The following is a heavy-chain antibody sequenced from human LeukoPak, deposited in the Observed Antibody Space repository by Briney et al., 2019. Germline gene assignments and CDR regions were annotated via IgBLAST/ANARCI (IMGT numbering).Heavy chain of an antibody. J-gene: IGHJ4*02. CDR2: ISGSGGST. D-gene: IGHD3-10*01. V-gene: IGHV3-23*01. CDR3: AKAKYYYGSGSYYDY. Sequence: PGGSLRLSCAASGLTFSSYGMNWVRQAPGKGLEWVSAISGSGGSTCYADSVKGRFTISRDNSKNTLYLQMNSLRAEDTAVYYCAKAKYYYGSGSYYDYWGQGTLVTVSS. CDR1: GLTFSSYG.